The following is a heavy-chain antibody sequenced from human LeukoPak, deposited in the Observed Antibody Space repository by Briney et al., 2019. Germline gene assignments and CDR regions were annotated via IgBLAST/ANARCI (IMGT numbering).Heavy chain of an antibody. CDR3: ARLNPSGSGNFDP. Sequence: AGGSLRLSCAASGFTFSSYSMNWVRQAPGKGLEWVSSISSSSSYIYYADSVKGRFTISRDNAKNSLYLQMNSLRAEDTAVYYCARLNPSGSGNFDPWGQGTLVTVSS. CDR2: ISSSSSYI. D-gene: IGHD1-26*01. J-gene: IGHJ5*02. V-gene: IGHV3-21*01. CDR1: GFTFSSYS.